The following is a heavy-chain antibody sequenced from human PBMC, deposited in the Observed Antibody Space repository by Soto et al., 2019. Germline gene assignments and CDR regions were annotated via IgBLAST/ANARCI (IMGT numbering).Heavy chain of an antibody. Sequence: LALTCTVSGGSISSYYWSWIRQPAGKGLEWIGRIYTSGSTNYNPSLKSRVTMSVDTSKNQFSLKLSSVTAADTAVYYCARDARSMVRGVITKEPNWFDPWGQGTLVTVSS. V-gene: IGHV4-4*07. J-gene: IGHJ5*02. D-gene: IGHD3-10*01. CDR1: GGSISSYY. CDR3: ARDARSMVRGVITKEPNWFDP. CDR2: IYTSGST.